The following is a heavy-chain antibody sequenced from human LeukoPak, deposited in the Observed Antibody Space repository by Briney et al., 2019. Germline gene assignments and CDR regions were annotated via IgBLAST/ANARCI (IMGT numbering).Heavy chain of an antibody. CDR3: SLARAEYHYGMDV. Sequence: SQTLSLTCVLSGDIVSSISVAWNWIRQSPSRGLEWLGRTYYRSKLYYEYAVSVKSRINISPATSKNQFSLHLTSVTPEDTAVYYCSLARAEYHYGMDVWGQGTTVTVSS. J-gene: IGHJ6*02. V-gene: IGHV6-1*01. CDR2: TYYRSKLYY. CDR1: GDIVSSISVA.